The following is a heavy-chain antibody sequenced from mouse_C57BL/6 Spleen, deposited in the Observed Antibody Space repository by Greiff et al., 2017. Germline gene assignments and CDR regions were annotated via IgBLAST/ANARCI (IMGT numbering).Heavy chain of an antibody. CDR3: ARYRSVMVTTKVYFDY. J-gene: IGHJ2*01. V-gene: IGHV1-26*01. CDR2: INPNNGGT. D-gene: IGHD2-2*01. Sequence: EVQLQQSGPELVKPGASVKISCKASGYTFTNYYMNWVKQSHGKSLEWIGDINPNNGGTSYNQKFKGKATLTVDNSSSTAYMELRSLTSEDSAVYYGARYRSVMVTTKVYFDYWGQGTTLTVSS. CDR1: GYTFTNYY.